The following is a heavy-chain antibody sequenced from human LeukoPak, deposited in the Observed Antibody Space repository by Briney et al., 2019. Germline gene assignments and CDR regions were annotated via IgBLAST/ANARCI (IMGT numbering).Heavy chain of an antibody. CDR1: GYTFINYY. V-gene: IGHV1-46*01. CDR2: INPSGGGT. Sequence: ASVKVSCKTSGYTFINYYIHWVRQAPGQGLEWMGLINPSGGGTTCAQKLQGRVTMTSDMSTSTVYMDLSSLTSDDTAVYFCARTFSSSWFDHWGQGTLVTASS. CDR3: ARTFSSSWFDH. D-gene: IGHD2-2*01. J-gene: IGHJ5*02.